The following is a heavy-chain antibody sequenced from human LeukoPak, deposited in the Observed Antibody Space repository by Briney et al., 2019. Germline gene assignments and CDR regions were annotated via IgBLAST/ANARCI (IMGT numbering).Heavy chain of an antibody. V-gene: IGHV3-66*04. J-gene: IGHJ4*02. CDR2: IYSGGST. CDR3: ARRRTTVTIDY. Sequence: GSLRLSCAASGFTVSSNYMSWVRQATGKGLEWVSIIYSGGSTYYADSVKGRFTISRDNAKNSLYLQMNSLRAEDTAVYYCARRRTTVTIDYWGQGTLVTVSS. CDR1: GFTVSSNY. D-gene: IGHD4-17*01.